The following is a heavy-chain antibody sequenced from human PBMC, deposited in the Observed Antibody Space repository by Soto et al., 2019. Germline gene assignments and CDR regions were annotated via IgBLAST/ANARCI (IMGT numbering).Heavy chain of an antibody. Sequence: ASVKVSCKASGYTFSNYGVNWVRQAPGQGLEWLGYIMAYNNNPHYAQKFVGRVTMTADTSTSTAFLELRSLQSDETAVYYCARGGMGKSYWTLDSWGQGTQVTVSS. D-gene: IGHD1-26*01. CDR3: ARGGMGKSYWTLDS. CDR2: IMAYNNNP. V-gene: IGHV1-18*01. CDR1: GYTFSNYG. J-gene: IGHJ4*02.